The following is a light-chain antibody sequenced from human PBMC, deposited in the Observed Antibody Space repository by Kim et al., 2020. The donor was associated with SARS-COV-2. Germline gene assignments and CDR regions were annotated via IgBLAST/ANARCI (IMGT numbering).Light chain of an antibody. CDR1: SIGLQS. CDR3: QVWDTGSDHPI. J-gene: IGLJ2*01. V-gene: IGLV3-21*04. CDR2: YDT. Sequence: PGKAARITCGENSIGLQSVHWYQQRPGQAPVLVIYYDTDRPSGIPERFSGSNSGNTATLTISRVEAGDEADYYCQVWDTGSDHPIFGGGTQLTVL.